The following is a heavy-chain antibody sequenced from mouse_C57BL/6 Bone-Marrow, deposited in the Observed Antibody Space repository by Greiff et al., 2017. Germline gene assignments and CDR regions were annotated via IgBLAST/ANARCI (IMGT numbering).Heavy chain of an antibody. D-gene: IGHD2-4*01. CDR2: IYPGNSDT. CDR1: GYTFTSYW. V-gene: IGHV1-5*01. J-gene: IGHJ1*03. Sequence: DVKLQESGTVLARPGASVKMFCKTSGYTFTSYWMHWVKQRPGQGLEWIGAIYPGNSDTSYNQKFKGKAKLTAVTSASTAYMELSSLTNEDSAVYYCTRLYDYDVYWYFDVWGTGTTVTVSS. CDR3: TRLYDYDVYWYFDV.